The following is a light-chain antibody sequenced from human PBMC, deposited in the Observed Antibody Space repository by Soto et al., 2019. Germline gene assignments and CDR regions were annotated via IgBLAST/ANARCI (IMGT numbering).Light chain of an antibody. J-gene: IGLJ1*01. CDR2: DVS. CDR3: SSYTSSSTLGV. CDR1: SSDVGGYNY. Sequence: QPALTQPASVSGSHGQSITISCTGTSSDVGGYNYVSWYQQHPGKAPKLMIYDVSNRPSGVSNRVSGSKSGNTASLTISGLQAEDEADYYCSSYTSSSTLGVFGTGTKVTVL. V-gene: IGLV2-14*01.